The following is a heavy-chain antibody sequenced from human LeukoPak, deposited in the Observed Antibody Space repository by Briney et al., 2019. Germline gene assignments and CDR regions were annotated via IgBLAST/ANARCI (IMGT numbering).Heavy chain of an antibody. V-gene: IGHV1-24*01. CDR1: GYTLTELS. J-gene: IGHJ4*02. CDR2: FDPEDGET. D-gene: IGHD1/OR15-1a*01. CDR3: ATNREDLAY. Sequence: ASVKVSCKVSGYTLTELSMHWVRQAPGKGREWMGGFDPEDGETIYAQKFQGRVTMTEDTSTDTAYMERSSLRSEDTAVYHRATNREDLAYWGQGTLVTVSS.